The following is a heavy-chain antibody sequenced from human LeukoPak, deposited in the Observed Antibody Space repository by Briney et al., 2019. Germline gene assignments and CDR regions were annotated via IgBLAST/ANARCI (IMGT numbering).Heavy chain of an antibody. CDR2: INHSGIT. D-gene: IGHD5-18*01. V-gene: IGHV4-34*01. CDR3: ARVGYSSGHDY. J-gene: IGHJ4*02. Sequence: PPETLSLTCAVYGGSFSGDYWSWIRQPPGKGLEWIGEINHSGITNYTPSLKSRITMSVDTSKNQFSLKLSSVTAADTAVYYCARVGYSSGHDYWGQGTLVTVSS. CDR1: GGSFSGDY.